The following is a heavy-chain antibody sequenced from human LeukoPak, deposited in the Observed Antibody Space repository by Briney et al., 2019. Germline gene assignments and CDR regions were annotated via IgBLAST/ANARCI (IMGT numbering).Heavy chain of an antibody. CDR1: GYSFTSYW. J-gene: IGHJ4*02. CDR2: IYPGYSDT. CDR3: ARPSLREMGTA. D-gene: IGHD5-24*01. Sequence: GESLKISCKGSGYSFTSYWIGWVRQMPGKGLDWMGSIYPGYSDTIYSPSFQAQVSISGDKSISTAYLQWCSLKGADTAMYYCARPSLREMGTAWRQGTLVTVSS. V-gene: IGHV5-51*01.